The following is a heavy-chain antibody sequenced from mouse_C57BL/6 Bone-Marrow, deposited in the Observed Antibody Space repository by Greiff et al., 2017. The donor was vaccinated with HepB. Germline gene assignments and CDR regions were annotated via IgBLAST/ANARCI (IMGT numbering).Heavy chain of an antibody. J-gene: IGHJ3*01. CDR1: GFTFSSYA. Sequence: EVQGVESGEGLVKPGGSLKLSCAASGFTFSSYAMSWVRQTPEKRLEWVAYISSGGDYIYYADTVKGRFTISRDNDRNTLYLQMSSLKSEDTAMYYCTRDRGPLRYERGFAYWGQGTLVTVSA. D-gene: IGHD1-1*01. V-gene: IGHV5-9-1*02. CDR3: TRDRGPLRYERGFAY. CDR2: ISSGGDYI.